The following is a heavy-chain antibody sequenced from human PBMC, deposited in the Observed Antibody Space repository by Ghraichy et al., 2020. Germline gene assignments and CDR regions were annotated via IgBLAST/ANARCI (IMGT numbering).Heavy chain of an antibody. J-gene: IGHJ4*02. V-gene: IGHV5-51*01. CDR2: IYPDDSDT. Sequence: GESLNISCKGSGYSFTSYWIGWVRQMPGKGLEWMGIIYPDDSDTRYSPSFQGQVTISADKSIRTAYLQWSSLKASDTAMYYCAKEGAAAYFDYWGQGTLVTVSS. D-gene: IGHD2-2*01. CDR3: AKEGAAAYFDY. CDR1: GYSFTSYW.